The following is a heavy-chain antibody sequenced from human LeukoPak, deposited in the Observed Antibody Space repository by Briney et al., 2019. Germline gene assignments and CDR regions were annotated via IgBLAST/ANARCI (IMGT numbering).Heavy chain of an antibody. CDR3: AKVRWGYCSTTSCYCFDY. V-gene: IGHV3-30*18. Sequence: GGSLRLSYAASGFTFNSFGMFWVRQAPGKGLEWMAVISYDGNKKDYADSVKGRFTISRDNSKNTLFLQMNSLRVEDTAVYYCAKVRWGYCSTTSCYCFDYWGQGTLVIVSS. CDR2: ISYDGNKK. D-gene: IGHD2-2*01. J-gene: IGHJ4*02. CDR1: GFTFNSFG.